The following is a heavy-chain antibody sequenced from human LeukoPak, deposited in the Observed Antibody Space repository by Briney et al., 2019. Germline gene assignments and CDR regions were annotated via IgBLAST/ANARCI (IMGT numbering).Heavy chain of an antibody. Sequence: PSETLSLTCAVYGGSFSGYYWSWIRQPPGKGLERIGEVNHSGSTNYNPSLKSRVTISVDTSKNQFSLKLSSVTAADTAVYYCAREGFDIVVVPAAMPNYYYYMDVWGKGTTVTVSS. CDR1: GGSFSGYY. D-gene: IGHD2-2*01. J-gene: IGHJ6*03. V-gene: IGHV4-34*01. CDR3: AREGFDIVVVPAAMPNYYYYMDV. CDR2: VNHSGST.